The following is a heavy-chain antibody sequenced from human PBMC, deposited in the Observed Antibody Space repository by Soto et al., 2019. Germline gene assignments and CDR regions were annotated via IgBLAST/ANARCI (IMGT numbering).Heavy chain of an antibody. CDR2: IIPIYGTP. CDR1: GCAFNNYV. V-gene: IGHV1-69*13. CDR3: ARARVHSNYESCMDV. Sequence: GASVKVSCKASGCAFNNYVITWVRQAPGQGLECMGGIIPIYGTPNYAQKFRGRVTITADASTSTVYIEVKSLRSEDTAVYYCARARVHSNYESCMDVWGQGTTVTVSS. J-gene: IGHJ6*02. D-gene: IGHD4-4*01.